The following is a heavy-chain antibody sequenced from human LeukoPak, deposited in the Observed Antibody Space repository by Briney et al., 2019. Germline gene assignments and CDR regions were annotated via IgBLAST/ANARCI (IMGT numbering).Heavy chain of an antibody. Sequence: ASIKVSCKASGYTFTNYGFSWVRQAPGQGLEWMGWISTYSGNTNYAQQVQGRVTMTSDTSTSTVYMELRSLGSDDTAVYYCARGYCRSTSCHEPPLYGMDVWGQGTTVTVS. CDR1: GYTFTNYG. CDR2: ISTYSGNT. CDR3: ARGYCRSTSCHEPPLYGMDV. D-gene: IGHD2-2*01. V-gene: IGHV1-18*04. J-gene: IGHJ6*02.